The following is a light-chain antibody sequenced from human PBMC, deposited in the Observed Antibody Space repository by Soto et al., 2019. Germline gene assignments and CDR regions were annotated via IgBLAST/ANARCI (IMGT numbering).Light chain of an antibody. J-gene: IGLJ3*02. Sequence: QSALTQPASVSGSRGQSITISCTATSDDFGGFKFVSWYQQHPGRAPRLIIYEVDNRPSGISHRFSGSKSGTTASLTISGLQADDEADYYCCSCTSSDTWVFGGGTKVTVL. V-gene: IGLV2-14*03. CDR1: SDDFGGFKF. CDR2: EVD. CDR3: CSCTSSDTWV.